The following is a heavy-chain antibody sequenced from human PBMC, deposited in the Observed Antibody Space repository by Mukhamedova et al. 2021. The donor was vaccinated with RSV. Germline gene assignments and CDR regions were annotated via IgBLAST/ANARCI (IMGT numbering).Heavy chain of an antibody. V-gene: IGHV3-30-3*01. CDR3: ARDPRISPSYYFD. CDR2: ISYDGSNK. J-gene: IGHJ4*01. D-gene: IGHD6-6*01. Sequence: GFTFSSYAMHWVRQAPGKGLEWVAVISYDGSNKYYADSVKGRFTISRDNSKNTLYLQMNSLRAEDTAVYYCARDPRISPSYYFD. CDR1: GFTFSSYA.